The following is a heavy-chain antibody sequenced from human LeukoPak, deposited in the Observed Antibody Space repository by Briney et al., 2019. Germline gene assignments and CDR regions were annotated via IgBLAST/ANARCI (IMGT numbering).Heavy chain of an antibody. CDR1: GGSISSSAYS. J-gene: IGHJ4*02. Sequence: SETLSLTCTVSGGSISSSAYSRGWIRQPPGKGLDWIGNIYDSGNTYYNPSLKSRVTISVDTSKNQFSLKLNPVTAADTAVYYCARQYGPGYSSTWYFDYWGLGTLVTVSS. V-gene: IGHV4-39*01. CDR3: ARQYGPGYSSTWYFDY. CDR2: IYDSGNT. D-gene: IGHD6-13*01.